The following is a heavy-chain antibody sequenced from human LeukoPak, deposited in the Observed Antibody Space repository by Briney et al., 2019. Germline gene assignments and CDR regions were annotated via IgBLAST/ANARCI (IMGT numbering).Heavy chain of an antibody. CDR3: ATDRLLYPPTGAFDI. J-gene: IGHJ3*02. Sequence: ASVTVSCKVSGYTLTELSMHWVRQAPGKGLEWMGGFDPEDGETIYAQKFQGRVTMTEDTSTDTAYMELSSLRSEDTAVYYCATDRLLYPPTGAFDIWGQGTMVTVSS. CDR2: FDPEDGET. CDR1: GYTLTELS. D-gene: IGHD2-2*02. V-gene: IGHV1-24*01.